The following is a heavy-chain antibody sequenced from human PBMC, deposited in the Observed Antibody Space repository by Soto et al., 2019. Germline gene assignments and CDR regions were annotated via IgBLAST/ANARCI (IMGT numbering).Heavy chain of an antibody. V-gene: IGHV3-74*01. CDR3: ARVPVTTVPYIDS. CDR2: IDTDGSSA. Sequence: PGGSLRLSCAASGFTFSNYWMHWVRQAPGKGLVWVSRIDTDGSSASYADSVRGRFIISRDNAKNTLYLQVTSLRAEDTATYFCARVPVTTVPYIDSWGQRTLVTVSS. D-gene: IGHD4-17*01. CDR1: GFTFSNYW. J-gene: IGHJ4*02.